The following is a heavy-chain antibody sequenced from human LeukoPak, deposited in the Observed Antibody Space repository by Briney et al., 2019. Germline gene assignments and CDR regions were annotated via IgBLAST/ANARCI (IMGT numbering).Heavy chain of an antibody. V-gene: IGHV4-61*01. CDR2: ISASGST. CDR3: ARFYNYELDF. Sequence: SETLSLTCTVSGYSISSGYYWSWIRQAPGKGLEWIGYISASGSTNHNPSLKSRVSISVDTSKNQCSLKLRSVTAADTAVYYCARFYNYELDFWGQGTLVTVSS. D-gene: IGHD3-22*01. CDR1: GYSISSGYY. J-gene: IGHJ4*02.